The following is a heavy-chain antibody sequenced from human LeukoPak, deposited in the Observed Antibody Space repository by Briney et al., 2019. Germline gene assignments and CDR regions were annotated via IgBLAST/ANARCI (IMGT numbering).Heavy chain of an antibody. CDR3: ARGTLHTAYTYGGVGDY. CDR2: ISAYNGNT. V-gene: IGHV1-18*01. D-gene: IGHD4-23*01. Sequence: ASVKVSCKASGYTFTSYGISWVRQAPGQGLEWMGWISAYNGNTNYAQKLQGRVTMTTDTSTSTAYMELRSLRSEDTAVYYCARGTLHTAYTYGGVGDYWGQGTLVTVSS. CDR1: GYTFTSYG. J-gene: IGHJ4*02.